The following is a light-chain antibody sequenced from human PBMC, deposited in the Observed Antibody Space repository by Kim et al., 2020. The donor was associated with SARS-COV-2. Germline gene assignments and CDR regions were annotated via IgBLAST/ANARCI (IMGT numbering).Light chain of an antibody. CDR2: EVS. Sequence: QSITISCTGTSSDVGSYNLVSWYQQHPGKAPKLMIYEVSKRPSGVSNRFSGSKSGNTASLTISGLQAEDEADYYCCSYAGSSTHAVFGGGTQLTVL. CDR1: SSDVGSYNL. V-gene: IGLV2-23*02. J-gene: IGLJ7*01. CDR3: CSYAGSSTHAV.